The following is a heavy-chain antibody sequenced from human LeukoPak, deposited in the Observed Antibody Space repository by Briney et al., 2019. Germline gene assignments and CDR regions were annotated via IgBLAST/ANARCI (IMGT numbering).Heavy chain of an antibody. V-gene: IGHV4-61*01. CDR1: GGSVSSGSYY. CDR2: IYYSGST. D-gene: IGHD3-3*01. J-gene: IGHJ3*02. CDR3: ARETTYYDFWSGYPTYGIPAAFDI. Sequence: SETLSLTCTVSGGSVSSGSYYWSWIRQPPGKGLEWIGYIYYSGSTNYNPSLKSRVTISVDTSKNQFSLKLSSVTAADTAVYYCARETTYYDFWSGYPTYGIPAAFDIWGQGTMVTVSS.